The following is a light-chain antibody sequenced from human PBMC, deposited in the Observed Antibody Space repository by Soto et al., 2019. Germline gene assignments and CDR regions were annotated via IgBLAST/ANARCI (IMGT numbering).Light chain of an antibody. V-gene: IGKV3-15*01. CDR3: QQYTNWPIT. CDR1: QTVYNN. J-gene: IGKJ5*01. Sequence: EVVMTQSPATLSVSPGERATLSCRASQTVYNNYLAWYQQKPGQAPRLLIYGVSARATGVPVRFSGSGSGTEYTLTISSLQSEDLAVYYCQQYTNWPITFGQGTRLEIK. CDR2: GVS.